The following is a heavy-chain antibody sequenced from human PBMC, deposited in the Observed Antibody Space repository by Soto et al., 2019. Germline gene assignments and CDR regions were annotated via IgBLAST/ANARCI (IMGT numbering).Heavy chain of an antibody. V-gene: IGHV2-26*01. CDR2: IFSNDEE. J-gene: IGHJ5*02. CDR1: GFSLSNPKMG. Sequence: QVTLKESGPVLVRPTETLTLTCSVSGFSLSNPKMGVNWIRQPPGKALEWLAHIFSNDEESYSASLKNRLTISKDTSKGQVVLTMTNMDPVDTATYYCARTPNADYDFVSGSYRYAWFDPWGQGTLVTVSS. D-gene: IGHD3-16*02. CDR3: ARTPNADYDFVSGSYRYAWFDP.